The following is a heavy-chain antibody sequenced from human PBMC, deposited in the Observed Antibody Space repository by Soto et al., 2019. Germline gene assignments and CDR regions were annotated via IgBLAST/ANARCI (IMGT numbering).Heavy chain of an antibody. J-gene: IGHJ4*02. V-gene: IGHV3-23*01. CDR3: AKGTGYCSSTSCSVRGLFDY. Sequence: GGSLRLSCAASGFTFSNYAMSWVRQAPGKGLEWVSTISGSGGSTYYADSVKGRFTISRDNSKNSLYVQMNRVRAEDRALYYCAKGTGYCSSTSCSVRGLFDYWGEGILVTVSS. CDR1: GFTFSNYA. D-gene: IGHD2-2*01. CDR2: ISGSGGST.